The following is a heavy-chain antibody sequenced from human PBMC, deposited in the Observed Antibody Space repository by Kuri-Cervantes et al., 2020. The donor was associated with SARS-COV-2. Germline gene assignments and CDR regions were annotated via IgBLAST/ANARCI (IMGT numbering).Heavy chain of an antibody. Sequence: GGSLRLSCAASGFTFSSYSMIWVRQTPGKGLEWVSSISSSSSYIYYADSVKGRFTITRDNAKNSLYLQMNSLRAEDTAVYYCARDHCSSTSCYLWGQGTMVTVSS. D-gene: IGHD2-2*01. CDR3: ARDHCSSTSCYL. CDR1: GFTFSSYS. CDR2: ISSSSSYI. V-gene: IGHV3-21*01. J-gene: IGHJ3*01.